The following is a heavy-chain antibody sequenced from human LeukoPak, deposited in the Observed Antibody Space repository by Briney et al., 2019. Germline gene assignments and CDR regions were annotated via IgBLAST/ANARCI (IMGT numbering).Heavy chain of an antibody. CDR1: GFTFSDYT. V-gene: IGHV3-48*04. CDR2: IDLSGSTL. J-gene: IGHJ4*02. Sequence: GGSLRLSCAASGFTFSDYTMNWVRQAPGKGLEWVSYIDLSGSTLYYVDSVKGRFTISRDNAKNSLYLQMNSLRAEDTAVYYCATTGADILTGYDDYWGQGTLVTVSS. CDR3: ATTGADILTGYDDY. D-gene: IGHD3-9*01.